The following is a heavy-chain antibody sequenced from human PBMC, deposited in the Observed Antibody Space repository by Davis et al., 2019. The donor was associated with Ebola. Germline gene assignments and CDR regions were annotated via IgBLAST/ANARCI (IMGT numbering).Heavy chain of an antibody. V-gene: IGHV4-34*01. CDR3: ARGGVTTPYYYYGMDV. D-gene: IGHD4-17*01. J-gene: IGHJ6*02. Sequence: SETLPLTCAVYGGSFSGYYWSWIRQPPGKGLEWIGEINHSGSTNYNPSLKSRVTISVDKSKNQFSLKLSSVTAADTAVYYCARGGVTTPYYYYGMDVWGQGTTVTVSS. CDR2: INHSGST. CDR1: GGSFSGYY.